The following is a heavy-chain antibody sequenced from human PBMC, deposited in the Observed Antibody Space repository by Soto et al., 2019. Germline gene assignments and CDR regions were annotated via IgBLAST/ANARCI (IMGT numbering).Heavy chain of an antibody. V-gene: IGHV3-23*01. CDR3: ARRGSGGYDDH. Sequence: EVQLLESGGGLVQPGGSLRLSCAASGFTFSSYAMRWVRQAPVKGLEWVSAISGSGGSTYYADSVKGRFTISRYKSRNTLVLQMNSLRCEDTAVYYCARRGSGGYDDHWGQGTLVTVSS. D-gene: IGHD1-26*01. CDR2: ISGSGGST. CDR1: GFTFSSYA. J-gene: IGHJ5*02.